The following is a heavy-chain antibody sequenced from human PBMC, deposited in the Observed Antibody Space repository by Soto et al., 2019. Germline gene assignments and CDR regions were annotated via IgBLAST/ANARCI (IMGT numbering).Heavy chain of an antibody. CDR1: GFTFSSYA. D-gene: IGHD3-10*01. Sequence: GGSLRLSCAASGFTFSSYAMSWVRQAPGKGLEWVSAISGGGGTTYYADSVKGRVTITRDKSESTAYMELSSLRSEDTAVFYCARDRYYGSGSYNYFDYWGQGTLVTVSS. J-gene: IGHJ4*02. CDR3: ARDRYYGSGSYNYFDY. CDR2: ISGGGGTT. V-gene: IGHV3-23*01.